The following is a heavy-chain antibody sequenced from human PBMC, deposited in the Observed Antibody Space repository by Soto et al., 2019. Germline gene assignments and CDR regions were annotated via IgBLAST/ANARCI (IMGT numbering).Heavy chain of an antibody. CDR3: AKEGPYNDILTGLDY. V-gene: IGHV3-23*01. J-gene: IGHJ4*02. CDR2: INDIGHNT. CDR1: GFTFISYA. Sequence: PGGSLRLSCAASGFTFISYAIIFFRHSPLKWLEWVSAINDIGHNTYYADSVKGRFSISRDNSKNTLYLQMNSLRAEDTAVYYCAKEGPYNDILTGLDYWGQGTLVTVSS. D-gene: IGHD3-9*01.